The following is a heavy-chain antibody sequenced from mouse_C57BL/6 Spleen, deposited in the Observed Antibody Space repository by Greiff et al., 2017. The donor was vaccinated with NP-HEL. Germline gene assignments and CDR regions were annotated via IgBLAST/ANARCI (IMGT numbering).Heavy chain of an antibody. CDR1: GYTFTSYW. D-gene: IGHD1-1*01. V-gene: IGHV1-64*01. CDR3: ARVPSYYGSTYWYFDV. CDR2: IHPNSGST. J-gene: IGHJ1*03. Sequence: VQLQQPGAELVKPGASVKLSCKASGYTFTSYWMHWVKQRPGLGLEWIGMIHPNSGSTNYNEKFKSKATLTVDKSSSTAYMQLSSLTSEDSAVYYCARVPSYYGSTYWYFDVWGTGTTVTVSS.